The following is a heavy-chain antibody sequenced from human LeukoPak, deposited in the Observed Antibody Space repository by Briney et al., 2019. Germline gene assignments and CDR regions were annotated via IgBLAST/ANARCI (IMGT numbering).Heavy chain of an antibody. D-gene: IGHD3-16*01. CDR1: GFTFSDYW. CDR2: INTDTRGT. J-gene: IGHJ4*02. V-gene: IGHV3-74*01. Sequence: GGSLRLSCAASGFTFSDYWMHWVRQAPGKGLVWVSIINTDTRGTYYADSVKGRFTISRDNAKNTLYLQMNSLTAEDTAVYYCARAGAYRFDSWGQGTLVTVFS. CDR3: ARAGAYRFDS.